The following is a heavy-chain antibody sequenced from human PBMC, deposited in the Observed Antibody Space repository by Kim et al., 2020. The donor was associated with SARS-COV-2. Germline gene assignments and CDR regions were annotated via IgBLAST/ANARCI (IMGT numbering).Heavy chain of an antibody. CDR2: IYSGGST. V-gene: IGHV3-53*01. CDR1: GFTVSSNY. Sequence: GGSLRLSCAASGFTVSSNYMSWVRQAPGKGLEWVSVIYSGGSTYYADSVKGRYTISRGNSKNTLYLQMNSLRAEDTAVYYCARTDFIHNWFDPWGQGTLVTVSS. J-gene: IGHJ5*02. CDR3: ARTDFIHNWFDP. D-gene: IGHD2-21*02.